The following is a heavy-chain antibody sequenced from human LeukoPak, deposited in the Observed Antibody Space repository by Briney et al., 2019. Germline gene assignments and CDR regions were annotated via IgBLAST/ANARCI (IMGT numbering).Heavy chain of an antibody. CDR1: GFTFNHYG. Sequence: GGSLRLSCAATGFTFNHYGMHWVRQAPGKGLEWVAVIWSDGTNRYYADSVKGRFTISRDGSRNTVYLQMNSLRPEDTGVYYCARDAQRGFDYSNSLQYWGQGTPVTVSS. CDR2: IWSDGTNR. D-gene: IGHD4-11*01. V-gene: IGHV3-33*01. CDR3: ARDAQRGFDYSNSLQY. J-gene: IGHJ4*02.